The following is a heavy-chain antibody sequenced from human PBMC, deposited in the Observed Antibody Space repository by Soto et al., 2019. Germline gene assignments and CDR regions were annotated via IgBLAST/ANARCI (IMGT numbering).Heavy chain of an antibody. CDR3: ARGARFLEWLSFEY. J-gene: IGHJ4*02. D-gene: IGHD3-3*01. V-gene: IGHV1-69*12. CDR1: GDTFNKYA. CDR2: IIPIFGTA. Sequence: QVQLEQSGAEVKTLGSSVKVSCKASGDTFNKYAIGWVRQAPGQGLEWMGGIIPIFGTANYAPQFQDRVTITADEASSTADMELTSLKSDDTAIYFCARGARFLEWLSFEYWGQGTLVTVSS.